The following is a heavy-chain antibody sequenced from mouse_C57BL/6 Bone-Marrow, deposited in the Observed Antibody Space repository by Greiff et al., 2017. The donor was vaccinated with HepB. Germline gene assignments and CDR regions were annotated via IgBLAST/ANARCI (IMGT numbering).Heavy chain of an antibody. CDR1: GYTFTSYW. CDR2: IDPSDSYT. D-gene: IGHD1-1*01. Sequence: QVQLQQPGAELVMPGASVKLSCKASGYTFTSYWMHWVKQRPGQGLEWIGEIDPSDSYTNYNQKFKGKSTLTVDKSSSTAYMQLSSLTSEDSAVYYCARAKFITTVVATLDFDYWGQGTTLTVSS. J-gene: IGHJ2*01. V-gene: IGHV1-69*01. CDR3: ARAKFITTVVATLDFDY.